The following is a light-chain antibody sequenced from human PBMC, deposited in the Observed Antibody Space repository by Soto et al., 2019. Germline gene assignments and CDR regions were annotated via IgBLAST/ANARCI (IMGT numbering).Light chain of an antibody. CDR1: SSDVGGYNY. J-gene: IGLJ1*01. CDR3: SSYAGSSNV. Sequence: QSVLIQPPSASGSPGQPVAISCTGTSSDVGGYNYVSWYQQHPGKAPKLMIYEVNKRPSGVPDRFSGSKSGNTASLTVSGLQAEDEADYYCSSYAGSSNVFGTGTKVTVL. V-gene: IGLV2-8*01. CDR2: EVN.